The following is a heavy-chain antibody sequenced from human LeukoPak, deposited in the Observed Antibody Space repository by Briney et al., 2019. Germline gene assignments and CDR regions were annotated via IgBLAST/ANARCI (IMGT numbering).Heavy chain of an antibody. D-gene: IGHD3-22*01. CDR2: IKQDGSEK. V-gene: IGHV3-7*01. CDR3: ARDKEDYDSSGYTLDY. CDR1: GFTFSRCW. Sequence: TGGSLRLSCAASGFTFSRCWMSWVRQAPGKGLEWVANIKQDGSEKYYVDSVKGRFTISRDNAKNSLYLQMNSLRAEDTAVYYCARDKEDYDSSGYTLDYWGQGILVTVSS. J-gene: IGHJ4*02.